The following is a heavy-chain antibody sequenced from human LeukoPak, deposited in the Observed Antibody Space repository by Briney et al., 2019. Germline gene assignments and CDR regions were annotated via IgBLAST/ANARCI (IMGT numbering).Heavy chain of an antibody. D-gene: IGHD6-13*01. CDR1: GFTFSDYY. Sequence: PGGSLRLSCAASGFTFSDYYMSWIRQAPGKGLEWVSYISSSGSTIYYVDSVKGRFTISRDNAKNSLYLQMNSLRAEDTAVYYCASGVNSGIAAAGTVDYWGQGTLVTVSS. CDR3: ASGVNSGIAAAGTVDY. J-gene: IGHJ4*02. V-gene: IGHV3-11*01. CDR2: ISSSGSTI.